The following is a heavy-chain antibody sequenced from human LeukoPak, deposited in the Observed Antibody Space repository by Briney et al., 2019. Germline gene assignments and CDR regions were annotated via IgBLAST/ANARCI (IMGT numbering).Heavy chain of an antibody. Sequence: GGSLRLSCAASGFTFSSYWMHWVRQAPGKGLVWVSRINTDGSSTTYADSVKGRFTISRDNARNTLYLQMNSLRAEDTAVYYCATRAYCYYDSSGYYFDYWGQGTLVTVSS. V-gene: IGHV3-74*01. D-gene: IGHD3-22*01. CDR3: ATRAYCYYDSSGYYFDY. J-gene: IGHJ4*02. CDR1: GFTFSSYW. CDR2: INTDGSST.